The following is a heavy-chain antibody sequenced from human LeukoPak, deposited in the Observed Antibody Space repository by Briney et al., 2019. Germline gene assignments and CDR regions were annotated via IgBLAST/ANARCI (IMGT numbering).Heavy chain of an antibody. V-gene: IGHV3-33*01. D-gene: IGHD3-16*02. Sequence: EAGGSLRLSCAASGFTFSSYGMHWVRQAPGKGLEWVALIWYDGSSKHYADSVRGRFTISGDNSKNTLYLQMNSLRAEDTAVYYCARDFELSHWDGGTLVTVSS. J-gene: IGHJ4*02. CDR1: GFTFSSYG. CDR3: ARDFELSH. CDR2: IWYDGSSK.